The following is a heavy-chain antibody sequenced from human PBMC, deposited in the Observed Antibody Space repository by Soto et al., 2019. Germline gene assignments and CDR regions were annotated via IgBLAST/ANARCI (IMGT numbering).Heavy chain of an antibody. D-gene: IGHD3-10*01. J-gene: IGHJ3*02. V-gene: IGHV4-30-2*01. CDR3: TSKFGQLLADAFDI. CDR1: GDTISTGGYS. CDR2: TYHSGNP. Sequence: SETLSLTCGVSGDTISTGGYSWAWIRQPPGKALEWIGHTYHSGNPYYNTSLKSQVIKSVDRSKNKFSLKVSSLTAADTAVYYCTSKFGQLLADAFDIWGQGTMVT.